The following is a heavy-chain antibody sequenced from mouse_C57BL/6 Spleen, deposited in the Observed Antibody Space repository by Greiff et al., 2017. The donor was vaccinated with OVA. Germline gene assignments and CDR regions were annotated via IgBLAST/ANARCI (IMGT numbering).Heavy chain of an antibody. CDR1: GFTFSDYG. Sequence: EVQLVESGGGLVKPGGSLKLSCAASGFTFSDYGMHWVRQAPEKGLEWVAYISSGSSTIYYADTVKGRFTLSRDNAENTLFLQMTSLRAEDTAMYYCARSGSNPFDYWGQGTTLTVSS. J-gene: IGHJ2*01. CDR3: ARSGSNPFDY. CDR2: ISSGSSTI. V-gene: IGHV5-17*01. D-gene: IGHD2-5*01.